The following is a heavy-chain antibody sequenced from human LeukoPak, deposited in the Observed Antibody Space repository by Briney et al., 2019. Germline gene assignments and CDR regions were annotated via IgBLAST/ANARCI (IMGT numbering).Heavy chain of an antibody. D-gene: IGHD5-12*01. CDR1: GFTYISHW. CDR3: ARGLLGCGSPLDY. Sequence: PGGSLRLSCAASGFTYISHWMHWVRQAPGKGLVWVSRINTDGSTINYADSVKGRFTISRDNAKNTLYLQMNSLRAEDTAVYYCARGLLGCGSPLDYWGQGTPVTVSS. CDR2: INTDGSTI. J-gene: IGHJ4*02. V-gene: IGHV3-74*01.